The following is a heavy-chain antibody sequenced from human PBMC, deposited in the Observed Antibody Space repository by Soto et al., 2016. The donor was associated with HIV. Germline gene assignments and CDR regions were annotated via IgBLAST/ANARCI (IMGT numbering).Heavy chain of an antibody. J-gene: IGHJ5*01. CDR2: IRSKANNYAT. Sequence: EVQLVESGGGLVQPGGSLKLFCEASGFTFSGSAIHWVRQASGKGLEWLGRIRSKANNYATSYAASLKGRFTISRDESKNMAYLQMKDLKTEGTAVYYCTRVGVAWFDSWGQGTLVTVSS. CDR1: GFTFSGSA. CDR3: TRVGVAWFDS. D-gene: IGHD2-15*01. V-gene: IGHV3-73*01.